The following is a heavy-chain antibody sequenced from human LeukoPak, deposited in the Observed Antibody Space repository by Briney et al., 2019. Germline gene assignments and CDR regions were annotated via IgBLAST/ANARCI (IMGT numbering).Heavy chain of an antibody. D-gene: IGHD6-19*01. CDR2: IIPIFGTA. J-gene: IGHJ5*02. Sequence: GASVKVSCKASGGAFSSYAISWARQAPGQGLEWMGGIIPIFGTANYAQKFQGRVSITADESTSTAYMELSSLRSEDTAVYYCAIPGYSSDRGRFDPWGQGTLVTVSS. V-gene: IGHV1-69*13. CDR1: GGAFSSYA. CDR3: AIPGYSSDRGRFDP.